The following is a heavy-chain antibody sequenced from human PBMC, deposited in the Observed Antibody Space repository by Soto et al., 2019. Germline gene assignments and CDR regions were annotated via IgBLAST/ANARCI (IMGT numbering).Heavy chain of an antibody. J-gene: IGHJ2*01. CDR2: MYHTGIT. Sequence: QVQLQESGPGLVKPSGTLSLTSAVSRGSISSSNWWRWVRQSPGKGLEWIGAMYHTGITNYSPSLKGRVTMSVDKSKNQFSLKLSSVAAADTAVYYCARESYNESNVGYFDLWGRGTLVSVSS. D-gene: IGHD1-1*01. CDR3: ARESYNESNVGYFDL. CDR1: RGSISSSNW. V-gene: IGHV4-4*02.